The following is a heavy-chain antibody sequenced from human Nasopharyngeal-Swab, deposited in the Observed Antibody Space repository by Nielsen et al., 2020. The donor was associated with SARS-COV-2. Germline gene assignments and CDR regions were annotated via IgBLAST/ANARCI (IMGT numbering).Heavy chain of an antibody. Sequence: ASVKVPCKASGYTVTSYGISWLRQAPGQGLEWMGIINPSGGSTSYAQKFQGRVTMTRDTSTSTVYIELSSLRSEDTAVYYCARGVSNGYYVEYWGQGTLVTVSS. CDR2: INPSGGST. CDR1: GYTVTSYG. J-gene: IGHJ4*02. CDR3: ARGVSNGYYVEY. V-gene: IGHV1-46*01. D-gene: IGHD2/OR15-2a*01.